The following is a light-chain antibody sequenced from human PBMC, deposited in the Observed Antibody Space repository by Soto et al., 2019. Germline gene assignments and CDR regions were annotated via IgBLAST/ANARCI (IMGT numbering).Light chain of an antibody. CDR1: QGISNY. CDR3: QKYDSAPLFT. V-gene: IGKV1-27*01. Sequence: DIQMTQSPSSLSACVGDRVTITCRASQGISNYVAWYQQRPGKAPKLLIYAASTLQSGVPSRFSGSESGTDFTLTISGLQPEDVASYYCQKYDSAPLFTFGPGTKVEIK. J-gene: IGKJ3*01. CDR2: AAS.